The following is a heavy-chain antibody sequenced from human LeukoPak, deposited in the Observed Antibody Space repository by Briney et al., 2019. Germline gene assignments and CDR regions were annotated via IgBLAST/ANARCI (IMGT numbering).Heavy chain of an antibody. Sequence: PGGSLRLSCAASGFTFGSFSMSWVRQAPGKGLEWVSAISGSDPGTYHADSVKGRFTISRDNSKNTLYLQMNSLRAEDTAVYYCAKDSRGGLLTPFDYWGQGTLVTVSS. CDR1: GFTFGSFS. CDR2: ISGSDPGT. V-gene: IGHV3-23*01. D-gene: IGHD1-26*01. J-gene: IGHJ4*02. CDR3: AKDSRGGLLTPFDY.